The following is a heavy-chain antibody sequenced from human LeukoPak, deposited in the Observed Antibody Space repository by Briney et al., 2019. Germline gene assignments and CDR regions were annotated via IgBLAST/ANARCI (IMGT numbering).Heavy chain of an antibody. Sequence: SETLSLTCAVSGYSISSSNWWGFIRQPPGKGLEWIGYIYYSGSTWYNPSLKSRVTMSVDTSKNQFSLKLSSVTAVDTAVYYCARYDSSGYCFDYWGQGTLVTVSS. V-gene: IGHV4-28*01. J-gene: IGHJ4*02. CDR2: IYYSGST. CDR3: ARYDSSGYCFDY. D-gene: IGHD3-22*01. CDR1: GYSISSSNW.